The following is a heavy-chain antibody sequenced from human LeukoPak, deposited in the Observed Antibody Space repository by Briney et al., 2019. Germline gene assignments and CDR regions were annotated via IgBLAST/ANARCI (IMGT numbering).Heavy chain of an antibody. CDR3: ATEVSSDTAFDY. Sequence: GGSLRLSYAASGFTFSAYGMHWVRQPPGKGLEWVAMTWSDGGNKFYADAVKGRFTMSRDNSKNTLYLQMNSLRAEDTAVYYCATEVSSDTAFDYWGQGTLVAVSS. D-gene: IGHD5-18*01. J-gene: IGHJ4*02. CDR1: GFTFSAYG. V-gene: IGHV3-33*03. CDR2: TWSDGGNK.